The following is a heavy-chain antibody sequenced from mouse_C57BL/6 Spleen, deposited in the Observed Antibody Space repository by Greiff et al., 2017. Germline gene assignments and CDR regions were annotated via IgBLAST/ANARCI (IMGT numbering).Heavy chain of an antibody. CDR3: ARSGDDDALDY. CDR2: IYPGSGST. J-gene: IGHJ2*01. D-gene: IGHD2-4*01. Sequence: QVQLQQPGAELVKPGASVKMSCKASGYTFTSYWITWVKQRPGQGLEWIGDIYPGSGSTNYNEKFKSKATLTVDTSSSTAYMQLSSLTSEDAAVYYCARSGDDDALDYWGQGTTLTVSS. CDR1: GYTFTSYW. V-gene: IGHV1-55*01.